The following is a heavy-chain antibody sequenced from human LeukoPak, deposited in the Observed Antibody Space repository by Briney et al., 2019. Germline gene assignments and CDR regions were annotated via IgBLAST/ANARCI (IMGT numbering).Heavy chain of an antibody. CDR1: GFTFDDYA. V-gene: IGHV1-24*01. CDR3: ATSHGRLLWLS. D-gene: IGHD3-10*01. J-gene: IGHJ5*02. Sequence: SCAASGFTFDDYAMHWVRQAPGKGLEWMGGFDPEDGETIYAQKFQGRVTMTEDTSTDTAYMELSSLRSEDTAVYYCATSHGRLLWLSWGQGTLVTVSS. CDR2: FDPEDGET.